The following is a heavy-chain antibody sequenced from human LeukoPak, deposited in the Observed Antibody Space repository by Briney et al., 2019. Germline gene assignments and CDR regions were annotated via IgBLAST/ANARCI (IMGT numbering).Heavy chain of an antibody. CDR3: ARGAYGDYYFDY. D-gene: IGHD4-17*01. CDR2: ISSSGTVI. Sequence: GESLRLSCAASGFTFTGYAMNWVRQAPGKGLEWVSYISSSGTVIYFSDSVKGRFTISRDNAKNSLYLEMNSLRVEDTSVYYCARGAYGDYYFDYWGQGTLVTVSS. J-gene: IGHJ4*02. V-gene: IGHV3-48*03. CDR1: GFTFTGYA.